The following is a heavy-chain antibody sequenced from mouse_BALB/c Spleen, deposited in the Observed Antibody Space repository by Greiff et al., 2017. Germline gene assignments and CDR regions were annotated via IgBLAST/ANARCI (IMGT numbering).Heavy chain of an antibody. CDR1: GFTFTDYY. D-gene: IGHD2-1*01. CDR2: IRNKANGYTT. J-gene: IGHJ4*01. CDR3: ARVELWYLYYAMDD. Sequence: EVQGVESGGGLVQPGGSLRLSCATSGFTFTDYYMSWVRQPPGKALEWLGFIRNKANGYTTEYSASVKGRFTISRDNSQSILYLQMNTLRAEDSATYYCARVELWYLYYAMDDWGQGTSVTVSS. V-gene: IGHV7-3*02.